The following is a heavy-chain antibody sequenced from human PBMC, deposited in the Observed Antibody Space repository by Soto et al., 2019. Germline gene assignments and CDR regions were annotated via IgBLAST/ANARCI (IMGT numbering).Heavy chain of an antibody. Sequence: PGESLKISCKASGYSFSFYWIGWVRQMPGKGLEWMAIMYPDDSDIRYSPSFEAHVTISADKSTSTAFLQWSSLKASDTAMYYCATAYVYDFENSNYYRDAFDIWGQGTLVPVSS. D-gene: IGHD3-22*01. CDR2: MYPDDSDI. CDR3: ATAYVYDFENSNYYRDAFDI. V-gene: IGHV5-51*01. J-gene: IGHJ3*02. CDR1: GYSFSFYW.